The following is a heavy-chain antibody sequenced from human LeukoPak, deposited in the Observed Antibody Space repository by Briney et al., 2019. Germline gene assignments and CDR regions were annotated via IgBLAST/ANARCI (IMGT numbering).Heavy chain of an antibody. Sequence: KPSETLSLTCTVSGGPISNYYWSWIRQPPGKRPEWIGYFFYTGNTNYNPSLQSRATISIGLSMNQFSLRLTSLTPADTAVYYCARGSCSGGTCSGWFDPWGPGILVTVSS. V-gene: IGHV4-59*01. J-gene: IGHJ5*02. CDR2: FFYTGNT. D-gene: IGHD2-15*01. CDR1: GGPISNYY. CDR3: ARGSCSGGTCSGWFDP.